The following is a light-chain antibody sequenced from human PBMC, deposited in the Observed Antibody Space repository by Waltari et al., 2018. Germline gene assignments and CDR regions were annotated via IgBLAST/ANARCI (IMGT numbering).Light chain of an antibody. CDR3: QHYLRLPVT. Sequence: EIVLTQSPGTLSLSPGEGATLSCRASQSVNGALAWYQQKPGQAPRLLIYHVSNRATGIPDRFSGSGSGTDFSLTISRLEPEDFAVYYCQHYLRLPVTFGQGTKVEI. CDR2: HVS. CDR1: QSVNGA. J-gene: IGKJ1*01. V-gene: IGKV3-20*01.